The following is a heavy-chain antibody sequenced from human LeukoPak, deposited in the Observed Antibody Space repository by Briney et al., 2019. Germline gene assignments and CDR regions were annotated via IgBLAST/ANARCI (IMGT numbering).Heavy chain of an antibody. CDR3: AREGRDVLRYFDWLFSRWFDP. J-gene: IGHJ5*02. Sequence: QSQTLSLTYAISGDSVSSNSAAWNWIRQSPSRGLEWLGRTYYRSKWYNDYAVSVKSRITINPDTSKNQFSLQLNSVTPKDTAVYYCAREGRDVLRYFDWLFSRWFDPWGQGTLVTVSS. V-gene: IGHV6-1*01. D-gene: IGHD3-9*01. CDR2: TYYRSKWYN. CDR1: GDSVSSNSAA.